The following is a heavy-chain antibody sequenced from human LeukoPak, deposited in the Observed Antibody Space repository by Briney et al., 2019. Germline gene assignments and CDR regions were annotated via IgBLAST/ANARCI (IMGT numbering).Heavy chain of an antibody. J-gene: IGHJ5*02. CDR3: ARDYLERFDP. V-gene: IGHV1-2*02. CDR1: GYTFTGYY. Sequence: GASVKVSCKASGYTFTGYYMHWVRQAPGQGLEWMGWINPNSGGTNYAQKFQGRVTMTRDTSINTAYMEPTSLRSDDTAVYYCARDYLERFDPWGQGTLVTVSS. D-gene: IGHD1-1*01. CDR2: INPNSGGT.